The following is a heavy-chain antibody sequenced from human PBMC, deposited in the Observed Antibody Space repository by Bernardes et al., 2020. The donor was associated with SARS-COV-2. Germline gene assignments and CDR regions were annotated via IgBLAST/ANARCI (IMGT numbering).Heavy chain of an antibody. Sequence: ASVKVSCKASGYTFTGYYMHWVRQAPGQGLEWMGWINPNSGGTNYAQKFQGRVTMTRDTSISTAYMELSRLRSDDTAVYYCAREDYCSGGSCAPEVDYYYYYGMDVWGQGTTVTVSS. D-gene: IGHD2-15*01. CDR1: GYTFTGYY. CDR2: INPNSGGT. CDR3: AREDYCSGGSCAPEVDYYYYYGMDV. V-gene: IGHV1-2*02. J-gene: IGHJ6*02.